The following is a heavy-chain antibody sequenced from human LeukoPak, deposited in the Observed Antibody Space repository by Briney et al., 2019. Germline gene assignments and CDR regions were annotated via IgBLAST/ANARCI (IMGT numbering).Heavy chain of an antibody. Sequence: EASVKVSCKASGYTFTSYAMHWVRQAPGQRLEWMGWINAGNGNTKYSQKFQGRVTITRDTTASTAYMELSSLRSEDTAVYYCARTYGSGSFFDYWGQGTLVTVSS. CDR1: GYTFTSYA. V-gene: IGHV1-3*01. J-gene: IGHJ4*02. CDR2: INAGNGNT. CDR3: ARTYGSGSFFDY. D-gene: IGHD3-10*01.